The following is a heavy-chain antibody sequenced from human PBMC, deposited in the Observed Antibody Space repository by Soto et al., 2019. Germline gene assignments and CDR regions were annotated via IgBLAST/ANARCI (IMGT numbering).Heavy chain of an antibody. Sequence: GASVKVSCKASGYTFTSYGISWVRQAPGQGLEWMGWISDYNGNTNYAQKLQGRVTMTTDTSTSTAYMELRSLRSDDTAVYYCARDYVRVVVPAAMYYYYYYGMDVWGQGTTVTVSS. CDR2: ISDYNGNT. J-gene: IGHJ6*02. V-gene: IGHV1-18*04. D-gene: IGHD2-2*01. CDR3: ARDYVRVVVPAAMYYYYYYGMDV. CDR1: GYTFTSYG.